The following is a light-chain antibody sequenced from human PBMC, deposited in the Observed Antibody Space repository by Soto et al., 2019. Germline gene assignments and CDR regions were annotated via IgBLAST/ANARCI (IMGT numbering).Light chain of an antibody. CDR3: QTWDTGIRV. V-gene: IGLV4-69*01. CDR1: SGHSSYA. J-gene: IGLJ3*02. CDR2: LNSDGSH. Sequence: QPVLTQSPSASASLGASVKLTCTLSSGHSSYAIAWHQQQPEKGPRFLMKLNSDGSHSKGDGIPHRFSGSSSGTERYLTIAGLQAEDEADYYCQTWDTGIRVFGGGTQLTVL.